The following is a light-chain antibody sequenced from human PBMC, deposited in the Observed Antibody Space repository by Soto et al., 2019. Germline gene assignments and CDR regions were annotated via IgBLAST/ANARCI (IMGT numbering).Light chain of an antibody. V-gene: IGKV3-20*01. CDR3: QQYGSSPPIT. CDR2: DAS. CDR1: QSISSNY. Sequence: EVVLTQSPGTLSLSPGERATLSCRTSQSISSNYLAWYQQKPGQAPRLLIYDASTRATGIPDRFSGSGSGTDFTLTISSLEPEDFAVYYCQQYGSSPPITFGQGTRLEIK. J-gene: IGKJ5*01.